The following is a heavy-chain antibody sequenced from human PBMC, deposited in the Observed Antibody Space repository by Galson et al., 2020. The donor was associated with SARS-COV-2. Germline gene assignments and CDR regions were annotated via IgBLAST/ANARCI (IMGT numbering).Heavy chain of an antibody. V-gene: IGHV1-18*01. CDR3: ARDADTTVVSDY. J-gene: IGHJ4*02. CDR1: GYTFSNYG. D-gene: IGHD2-15*01. CDR2: ISGYNGDT. Sequence: KVSCKASGYTFSNYGITWVRQAPGQGPEWMGWISGYNGDTNYAQKFQARVTMTIDTSTTTAYMELRHLTSDDTALYYCARDADTTVVSDYWGQGTLVAVSS.